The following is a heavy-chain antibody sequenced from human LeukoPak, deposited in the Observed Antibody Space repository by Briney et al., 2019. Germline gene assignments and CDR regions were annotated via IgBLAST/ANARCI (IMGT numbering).Heavy chain of an antibody. CDR1: GFTFSSYS. D-gene: IGHD6-13*01. V-gene: IGHV3-21*01. Sequence: GGSLRLSCAASGFTFSSYSMNWVRQAPGKGLEWVSSISSSSSYIYYADSVKGRFTISRDNAKNSLYLQLNSLRAEDTAVYYCARGGVSAGRWDDYWGQGTLVTVSS. CDR2: ISSSSSYI. J-gene: IGHJ4*02. CDR3: ARGGVSAGRWDDY.